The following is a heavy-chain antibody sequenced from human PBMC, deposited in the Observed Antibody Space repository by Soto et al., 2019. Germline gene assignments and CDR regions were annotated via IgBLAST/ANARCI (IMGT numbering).Heavy chain of an antibody. J-gene: IGHJ5*02. CDR3: ARSDQSARVTSFXP. Sequence: SVKVSCKASGGTFSSYAISWVRQAPGQGLEWMGGIIPIFGTTNYAQKFQGRVTMTTDTSTNTAYMELRSLRSDDTAMYYCARSDQSARVTSFXPWGQGTLVXVSS. V-gene: IGHV1-69*05. D-gene: IGHD3-16*02. CDR1: GGTFSSYA. CDR2: IIPIFGTT.